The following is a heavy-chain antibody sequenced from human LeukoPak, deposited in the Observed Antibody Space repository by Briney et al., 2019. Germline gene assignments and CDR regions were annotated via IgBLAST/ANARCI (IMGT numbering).Heavy chain of an antibody. CDR3: AREANTAFDY. CDR1: GFTFGSYW. V-gene: IGHV3-74*01. Sequence: QPGGSLRLSCVASGFTFGSYWMHWVRQAPGKGPVWVSRINYDRNSTTYADSVKGRFTVSRDNGKKTVSLQINSLRPDDTAVYYCAREANTAFDYWGQGTLVTVSS. D-gene: IGHD2/OR15-2a*01. CDR2: INYDRNST. J-gene: IGHJ4*02.